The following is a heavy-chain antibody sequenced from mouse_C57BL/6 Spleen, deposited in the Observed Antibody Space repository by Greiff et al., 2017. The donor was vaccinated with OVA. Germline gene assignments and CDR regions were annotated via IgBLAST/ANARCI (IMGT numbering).Heavy chain of an antibody. CDR3: ARENADYAMDY. J-gene: IGHJ4*01. Sequence: EVNLVESGGGLVKPGGSLKLSCAASGFTFSSYAMSWVRQTPEKRLEWVATISDGGSYTYYPDNVKGRFTISRDNAKNNLYLQMSHLKSEDTAMYYCARENADYAMDYWGQGTSVTVSS. CDR1: GFTFSSYA. V-gene: IGHV5-4*01. CDR2: ISDGGSYT.